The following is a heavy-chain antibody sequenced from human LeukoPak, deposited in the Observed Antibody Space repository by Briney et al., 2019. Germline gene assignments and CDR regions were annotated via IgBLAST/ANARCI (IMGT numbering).Heavy chain of an antibody. CDR3: AREGWGLYYYYYYMDV. Sequence: PGGSLRLSCAASGFTFSSYWMSWVPQAPGKGLEWVANIKQDGSEKYCVDSVKGRFTISRDNAKNSLYLQMNSLRAEDTAVYYCAREGWGLYYYYYYMDVWGKGTTVTVSS. CDR1: GFTFSSYW. J-gene: IGHJ6*03. D-gene: IGHD3-10*01. CDR2: IKQDGSEK. V-gene: IGHV3-7*01.